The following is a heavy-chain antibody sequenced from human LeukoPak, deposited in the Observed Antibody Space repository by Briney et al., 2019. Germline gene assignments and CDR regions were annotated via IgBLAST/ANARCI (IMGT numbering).Heavy chain of an antibody. J-gene: IGHJ3*02. V-gene: IGHV3-23*01. D-gene: IGHD6-19*01. Sequence: GGSLRLSCAASGFTFSSYWMSWVRQAPGKGLEWVSAISGSGGSTYYADSVKGRFTISRDNSKNTLYLQMNSLRAEDTAVYYCAKDIGSYSSGWHAGLYAFDIWGQGTMVTVSS. CDR1: GFTFSSYW. CDR3: AKDIGSYSSGWHAGLYAFDI. CDR2: ISGSGGST.